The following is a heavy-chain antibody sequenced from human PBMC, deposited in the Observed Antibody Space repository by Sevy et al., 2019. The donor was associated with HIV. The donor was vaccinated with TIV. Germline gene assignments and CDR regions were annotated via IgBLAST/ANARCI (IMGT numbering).Heavy chain of an antibody. V-gene: IGHV4-59*01. CDR1: GDSITTYY. CDR3: AWSTYYDFWSGSRWFDP. CDR2: IYYSGIT. Sequence: SETLSLTCTVSGDSITTYYWSWIRQPPGKGLEWIGYIYYSGITNYNPSLKSRVTISVDTSKNQVSLKLSSVTAADTAEYYGAWSTYYDFWSGSRWFDPWGQGTLVTVSS. J-gene: IGHJ5*02. D-gene: IGHD3-3*01.